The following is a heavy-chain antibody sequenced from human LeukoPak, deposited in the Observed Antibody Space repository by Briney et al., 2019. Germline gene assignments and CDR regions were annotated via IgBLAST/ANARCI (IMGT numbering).Heavy chain of an antibody. V-gene: IGHV4-61*01. CDR2: IYYSGST. CDR1: GGSIRISSYY. CDR3: ASMVWGVIDY. J-gene: IGHJ4*02. Sequence: SETLSLTCTVSGGSIRISSYYWSWIRQPPGKGLEWIGYIYYSGSTNYNPSLKSRVTISVDTSKNQFSLKLSSVTAAGTAVYYCASMVWGVIDYWGQGTLVTVSS. D-gene: IGHD3-10*01.